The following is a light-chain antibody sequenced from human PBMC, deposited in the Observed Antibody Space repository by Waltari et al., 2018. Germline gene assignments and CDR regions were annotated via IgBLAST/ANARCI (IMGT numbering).Light chain of an antibody. J-gene: IGKJ4*01. V-gene: IGKV3-20*01. CDR3: QQYDISPLT. CDR1: QTVRTTY. Sequence: EIVLTQSPGTLSLSPGERATLSCRASQTVRTTYLAWSQQKPGQAPTLLIYGASSRATGIPDRFSGSVSGTDFSLTISSLEPEDFAVYYCQQYDISPLTFGGGTKVEIK. CDR2: GAS.